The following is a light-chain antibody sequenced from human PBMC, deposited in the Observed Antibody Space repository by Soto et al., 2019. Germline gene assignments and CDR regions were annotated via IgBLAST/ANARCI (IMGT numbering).Light chain of an antibody. Sequence: EIVLTQSPATLSLSPWERATLSCRASQSVSSCLAWYQQKPGQAPRLLMSGASNRATGTPARFSGSGSGTDFTLTISSLEPEDFAVYYCHQCTNWPLTFGGGTKVDIK. CDR1: QSVSSC. V-gene: IGKV3-11*01. CDR2: GAS. J-gene: IGKJ4*01. CDR3: HQCTNWPLT.